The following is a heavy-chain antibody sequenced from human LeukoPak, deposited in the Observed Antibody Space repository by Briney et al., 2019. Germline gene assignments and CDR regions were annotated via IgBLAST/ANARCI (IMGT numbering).Heavy chain of an antibody. J-gene: IGHJ3*02. CDR2: ITARADST. Sequence: GGSLRLSCAASGFTFSNYAMSWVRQAPGKGLEWVSGITARADSTYYADSVKGRVTISRDNSKNTLFLQLNSLRAEDAAVYYCAKTYMWSIDAFHIWGQGTMVTVSS. V-gene: IGHV3-23*01. CDR3: AKTYMWSIDAFHI. CDR1: GFTFSNYA. D-gene: IGHD2-8*02.